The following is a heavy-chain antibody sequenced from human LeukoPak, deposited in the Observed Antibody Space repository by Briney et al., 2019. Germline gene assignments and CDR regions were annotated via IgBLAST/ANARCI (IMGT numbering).Heavy chain of an antibody. V-gene: IGHV3-21*01. D-gene: IGHD3-22*01. CDR1: GFTFSSCS. Sequence: PGGSLRLSCAASGFTFSSCSMNWVRQAPGKGLEWVSSISSSSSYIYYADSVKGRFTISRDNAENSLYLQMNSLRAEDTAVYYCARGGDYYDSSGYYYKFLDYWGQGTLVTVSS. CDR3: ARGGDYYDSSGYYYKFLDY. J-gene: IGHJ4*02. CDR2: ISSSSSYI.